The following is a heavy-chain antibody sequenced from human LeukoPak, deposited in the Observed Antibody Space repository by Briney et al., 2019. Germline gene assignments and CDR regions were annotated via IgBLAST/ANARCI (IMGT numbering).Heavy chain of an antibody. Sequence: SETLSLTCTVSGGSISSYYWSWIRQPAGKGLEWIGRIYTSGSTNYNPSLMSRVTMSVDTSKNQFSLKLSSVTAADTAVYYCATHRPVIDAFDIWGQGTMVTVSS. CDR1: GGSISSYY. J-gene: IGHJ3*02. CDR3: ATHRPVIDAFDI. D-gene: IGHD2-21*01. CDR2: IYTSGST. V-gene: IGHV4-4*07.